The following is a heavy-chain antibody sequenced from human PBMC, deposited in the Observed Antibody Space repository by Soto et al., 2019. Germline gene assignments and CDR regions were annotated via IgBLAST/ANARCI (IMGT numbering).Heavy chain of an antibody. CDR2: IYYSGST. D-gene: IGHD2-21*02. Sequence: SETLSLTCTVSGGSVSSGSYYWSWIRQPPGKGLEWIGYIYYSGSTNYNPSLKSRVTISVDTSKNQFSLKLSSLTAADTAVYYCARDCGGYCYAKRYYFDYWGQGTLVTVSS. CDR1: GGSVSSGSYY. V-gene: IGHV4-61*01. J-gene: IGHJ4*02. CDR3: ARDCGGYCYAKRYYFDY.